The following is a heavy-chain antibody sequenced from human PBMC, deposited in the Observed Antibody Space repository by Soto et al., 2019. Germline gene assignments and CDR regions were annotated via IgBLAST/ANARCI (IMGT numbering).Heavy chain of an antibody. CDR1: GGSISTYY. V-gene: IGHV4-59*01. CDR3: ARDLGAFPRSVAPGY. Sequence: SETLSLTCTVSGGSISTYYWSWIRQPPGKGPEWIGYVYYSGSTNYNPSLKSRVTISVDTSKNQFSLKLSSVTAADTAVYYCARDLGAFPRSVAPGYWGQGTLVTVSS. D-gene: IGHD1-26*01. J-gene: IGHJ4*02. CDR2: VYYSGST.